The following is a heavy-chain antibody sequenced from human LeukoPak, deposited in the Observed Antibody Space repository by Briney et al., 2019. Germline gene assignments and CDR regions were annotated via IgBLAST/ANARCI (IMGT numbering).Heavy chain of an antibody. D-gene: IGHD3-9*01. Sequence: ASVKVSCKASGYTFTGYYLHWVRQAPGQGPEWMGWINPNSGGTNYGQKFQGRVTMTRDASIRTAYMELSRLRSDDTAVYYCARDQAATNTQVRFCLDWGQGTLVTVSS. J-gene: IGHJ4*02. CDR1: GYTFTGYY. CDR3: ARDQAATNTQVRFCLD. CDR2: INPNSGGT. V-gene: IGHV1-2*02.